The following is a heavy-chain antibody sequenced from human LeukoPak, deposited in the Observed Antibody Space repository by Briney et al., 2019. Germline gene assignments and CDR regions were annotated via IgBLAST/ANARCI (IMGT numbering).Heavy chain of an antibody. V-gene: IGHV4-59*12. Sequence: PSETLSLTCTVSGDSISNYYWTWIRQPPGKGLEWIGYIYYSGSTNYNPSLKSRVTISIDTSKNQFSLKLSSVTAADKAVYYCARSCRILDIVATIRARLGGNGFDIWGQGTMVTVSS. CDR1: GDSISNYY. J-gene: IGHJ3*02. D-gene: IGHD5-12*01. CDR2: IYYSGST. CDR3: ARSCRILDIVATIRARLGGNGFDI.